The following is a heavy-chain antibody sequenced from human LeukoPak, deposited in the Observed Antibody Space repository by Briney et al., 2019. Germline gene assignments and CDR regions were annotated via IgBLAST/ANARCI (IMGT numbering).Heavy chain of an antibody. CDR3: ARGGYYGSGNDFRFDP. Sequence: SETLSLACTVSGGSISSYYWSWIRQSPGKGLECIGYIHYTGSTNYNPSLKSRVTISVETSKNQFSLKLKSVTAADTAVYYCARGGYYGSGNDFRFDPWGQGTLVTVSS. D-gene: IGHD3-10*01. CDR2: IHYTGST. J-gene: IGHJ5*02. V-gene: IGHV4-59*01. CDR1: GGSISSYY.